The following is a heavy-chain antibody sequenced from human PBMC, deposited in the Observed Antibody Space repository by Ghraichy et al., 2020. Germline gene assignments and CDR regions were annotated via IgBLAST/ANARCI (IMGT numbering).Heavy chain of an antibody. CDR1: GGSISSYY. J-gene: IGHJ5*02. V-gene: IGHV4-59*01. Sequence: SETLSLTCTVSGGSISSYYWSWIRQPPGKGLEWIGYIYYSGSTNYNPSLKSRVTISVDTSKNQFSLKLSSVTAADTAVYYCARDLRVGIAARWFDPWGQGTLVTVSS. CDR2: IYYSGST. CDR3: ARDLRVGIAARWFDP. D-gene: IGHD6-13*01.